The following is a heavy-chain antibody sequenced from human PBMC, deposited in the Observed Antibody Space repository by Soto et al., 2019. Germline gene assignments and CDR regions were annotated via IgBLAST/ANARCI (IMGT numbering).Heavy chain of an antibody. CDR2: INHSGST. CDR3: ASSREYYDFWSGYYRGPYFDY. Sequence: SETLSLTCAVYGGSFSGYYWSWIRQPPGKGLEWIGEINHSGSTNYNPSLKSRVTISVDTSKNQFSLKLSSVTAADTAVYYCASSREYYDFWSGYYRGPYFDYWGQGALVTVSS. J-gene: IGHJ4*02. CDR1: GGSFSGYY. V-gene: IGHV4-34*01. D-gene: IGHD3-3*01.